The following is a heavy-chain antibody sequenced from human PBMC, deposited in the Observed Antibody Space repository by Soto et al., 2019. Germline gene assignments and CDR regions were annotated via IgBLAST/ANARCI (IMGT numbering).Heavy chain of an antibody. V-gene: IGHV3-7*02. CDR1: GFTFSTYW. J-gene: IGHJ6*02. CDR3: GANMDV. CDR2: INQDGSEK. Sequence: EVKVVESGGGLVQPGGSLRLSCAASGFTFSTYWMSWVRQAPGKGLEWVANINQDGSEKHYVDSVKGRFTISRDNAKNSLYLQMTSLRAEDTAVYYGGANMDVWGQGTTVTVSS.